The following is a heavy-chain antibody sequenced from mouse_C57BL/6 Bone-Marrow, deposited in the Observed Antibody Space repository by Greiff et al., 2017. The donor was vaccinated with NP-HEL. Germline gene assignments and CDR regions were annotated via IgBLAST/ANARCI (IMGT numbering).Heavy chain of an antibody. CDR1: GFTFSSYA. D-gene: IGHD1-1*01. CDR2: ISSGGGYI. CDR3: TREYYGSTLWYFDV. J-gene: IGHJ1*03. Sequence: EVKLVESGAGLVKPGGSLKLSCAASGFTFSSYALSWVRQTPEKRLEWVAYISSGGGYIYYTDTVKGRFTISRDNARNTLYLQMSRLKSEDTAMYYCTREYYGSTLWYFDVWGTGTTVTVSS. V-gene: IGHV5-9-1*02.